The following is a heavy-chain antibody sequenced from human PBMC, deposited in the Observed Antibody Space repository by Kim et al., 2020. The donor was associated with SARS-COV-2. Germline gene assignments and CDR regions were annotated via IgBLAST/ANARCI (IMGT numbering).Heavy chain of an antibody. J-gene: IGHJ6*02. V-gene: IGHV4-39*01. CDR3: VRGSGYLGGVYYYYYGMDV. CDR2: IYYSGST. Sequence: SETLSLTCTVSGGSISSSSYYWGWIRQPPGKGLEWIGSIYYSGSTYYNPSLKSRVTISVDTSKNQFSLKLSSVTAADTAVYYCVRGSGYLGGVYYYYYGMDVWGQGTTVTVSS. CDR1: GGSISSSSYY. D-gene: IGHD3-22*01.